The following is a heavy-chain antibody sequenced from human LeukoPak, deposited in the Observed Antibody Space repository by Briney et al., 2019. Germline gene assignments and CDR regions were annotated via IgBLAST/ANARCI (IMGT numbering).Heavy chain of an antibody. J-gene: IGHJ4*02. CDR3: ARHPYSGSYHFDY. CDR2: INPNSGGT. D-gene: IGHD1-26*01. V-gene: IGHV1-2*02. Sequence: GASVKVSCKASGYTLAGYYVHWVRQAPGQGLEWMGWINPNSGGTNSAQKFQGRVTMTRDTSISTAYMELSRLTSDDTAVYYCARHPYSGSYHFDYWGQGTLVTVSS. CDR1: GYTLAGYY.